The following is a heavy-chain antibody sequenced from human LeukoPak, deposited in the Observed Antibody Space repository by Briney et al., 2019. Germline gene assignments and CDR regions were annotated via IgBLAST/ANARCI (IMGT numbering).Heavy chain of an antibody. D-gene: IGHD6-13*01. CDR3: ARIPAVHSSSWFLHY. J-gene: IGHJ4*02. CDR1: GFTFSDFY. V-gene: IGHV3-11*03. Sequence: GGPLRLSCAASGFTFSDFYMSWIRQAPGKGLEWVSYISSSSSYTNYAASVKGRFTISRDNAKNSLYLQMPRLRAEDTAVYYCARIPAVHSSSWFLHYWGQGTLVTVSS. CDR2: ISSSSSYT.